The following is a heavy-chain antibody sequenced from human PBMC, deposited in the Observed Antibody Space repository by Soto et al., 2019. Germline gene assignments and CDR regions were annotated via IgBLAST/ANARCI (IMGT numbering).Heavy chain of an antibody. J-gene: IGHJ4*02. D-gene: IGHD6-13*01. Sequence: EVQMVESGGGLVQPGGSLRLSCAASGFTVSNSYLSWVRQAPGKGLEWVSAIYSDDSTYYADSVRVRFTISRDTSKNMLFLQMNTLRAEDTAVYYCARSSSWVGYLDSWGQGTLVTVSS. CDR2: IYSDDST. CDR3: ARSSSWVGYLDS. CDR1: GFTVSNSY. V-gene: IGHV3-66*01.